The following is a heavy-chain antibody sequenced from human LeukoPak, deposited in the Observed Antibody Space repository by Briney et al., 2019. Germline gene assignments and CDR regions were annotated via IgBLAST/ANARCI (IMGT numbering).Heavy chain of an antibody. D-gene: IGHD2-15*01. J-gene: IGHJ4*02. CDR2: ISGNSGGI. Sequence: GGSLRLSCTASGVTFSSYSMNWVRQAPGRGLEWVSFISGNSGGIVYSDPVKGRFTISRDNAMNSVYLQMNRLRAEDPAVYYCAGDRGGRYPPLDYWGQGVLVTVSS. CDR3: AGDRGGRYPPLDY. V-gene: IGHV3-21*05. CDR1: GVTFSSYS.